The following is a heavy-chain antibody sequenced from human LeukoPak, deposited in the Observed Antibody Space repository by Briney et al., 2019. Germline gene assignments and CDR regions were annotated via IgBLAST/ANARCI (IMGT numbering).Heavy chain of an antibody. D-gene: IGHD2-2*01. V-gene: IGHV1-69*05. J-gene: IGHJ4*02. CDR3: ARGLTRCTSCYSY. CDR1: GGTFSSYA. CDR2: IIPIFGTA. Sequence: SVKVSCKASGGTFSSYAISWVRQAPGQGLEWMGGIIPIFGTANYAQKFQGRVTITTDESTSTAYMELSSLRSEDMAVYYCARGLTRCTSCYSYWGQGTLVTVSS.